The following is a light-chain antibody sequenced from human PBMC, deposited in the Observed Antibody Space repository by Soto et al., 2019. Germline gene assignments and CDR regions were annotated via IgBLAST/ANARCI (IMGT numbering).Light chain of an antibody. J-gene: IGKJ5*01. CDR1: QSVSNTD. V-gene: IGKV3-20*01. CDR3: QQYGTSEII. CDR2: DTS. Sequence: IVLTQSPGTLSLSPGERATLSCRTSQSVSNTDVAWYQQKPGQAPRLLIYDTSSRVTGIPDRFSGSGSGTDFNLTISRLEPEDFAVFYCQQYGTSEIIFGQGTRLE.